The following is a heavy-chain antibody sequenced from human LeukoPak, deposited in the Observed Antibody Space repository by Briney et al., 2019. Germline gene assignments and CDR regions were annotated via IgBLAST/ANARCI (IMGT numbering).Heavy chain of an antibody. CDR3: ARDPPGSGWSLSD. CDR1: GFNFGSDA. V-gene: IGHV3-33*01. J-gene: IGHJ4*02. D-gene: IGHD6-19*01. Sequence: GGSLRLSCTASGFNFGSDAMHWVRQAPGKGLEWVAFIWSDGSNDHYADSVKGRFTISRDNSKNTVCLQMNSLRVEDTAVYYCARDPPGSGWSLSDWGQGTPVTVSS. CDR2: IWSDGSND.